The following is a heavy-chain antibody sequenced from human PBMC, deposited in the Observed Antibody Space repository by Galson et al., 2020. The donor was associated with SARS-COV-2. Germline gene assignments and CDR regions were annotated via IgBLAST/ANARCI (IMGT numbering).Heavy chain of an antibody. V-gene: IGHV3-7*01. CDR2: IKQDGSEK. J-gene: IGHJ3*02. Sequence: GESPQISCAATGFTFSSYWLSWVRQAPGKGLEWAANIKQDGSEKYYVDSVKGRFTISRDNAKNSLYLQMNSLRADDTAVYYCARYRKDDSSGYCYEDALDIWGQGTIVTGSS. CDR3: ARYRKDDSSGYCYEDALDI. CDR1: GFTFSSYW. D-gene: IGHD3-22*01.